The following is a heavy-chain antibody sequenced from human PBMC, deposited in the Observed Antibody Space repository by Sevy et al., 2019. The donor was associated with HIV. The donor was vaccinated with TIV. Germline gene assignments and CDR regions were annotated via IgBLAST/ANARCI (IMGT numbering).Heavy chain of an antibody. Sequence: GGSLRLSCAASGFTFSSYAMYWVRQAPGKGLEWVAVISYDGSNKYYADSVKGRFTISRDNSKNTLYLQMNSLRAEDTAVYYCARERRARGTYSSSWYDPTGVDAFDIWGQGTMVTVSS. CDR3: ARERRARGTYSSSWYDPTGVDAFDI. CDR2: ISYDGSNK. CDR1: GFTFSSYA. J-gene: IGHJ3*02. D-gene: IGHD6-13*01. V-gene: IGHV3-30-3*01.